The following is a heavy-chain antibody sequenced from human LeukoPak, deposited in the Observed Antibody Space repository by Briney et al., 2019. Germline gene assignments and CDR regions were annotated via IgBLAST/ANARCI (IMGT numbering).Heavy chain of an antibody. V-gene: IGHV1-46*01. J-gene: IGHJ3*02. CDR3: AREYYYDSSGPDAFDI. CDR1: GYTFTGYY. CDR2: INPSGGST. D-gene: IGHD3-22*01. Sequence: ASVKVSCKASGYTFTGYYMHWVRQAPGQGLEWMGIINPSGGSTSYAQKFQGRVTMTRDMSTSTVYMELSSLRSEDTAVYYCAREYYYDSSGPDAFDIWGQGTMVTVSS.